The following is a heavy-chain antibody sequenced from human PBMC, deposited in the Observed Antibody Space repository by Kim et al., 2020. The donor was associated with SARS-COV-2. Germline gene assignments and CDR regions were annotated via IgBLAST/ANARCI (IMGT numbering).Heavy chain of an antibody. V-gene: IGHV1-2*02. J-gene: IGHJ4*02. Sequence: AQKFQGRVTMTRDTSISTAYMELSRLRSDDTAVYYCARETGIAVATLFDYWGQGTLVTVSS. D-gene: IGHD6-19*01. CDR3: ARETGIAVATLFDY.